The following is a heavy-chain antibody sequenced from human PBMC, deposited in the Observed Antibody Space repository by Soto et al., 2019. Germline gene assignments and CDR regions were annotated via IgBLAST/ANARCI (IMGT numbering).Heavy chain of an antibody. J-gene: IGHJ4*02. CDR1: GLIFGNYW. D-gene: IGHD5-12*01. Sequence: PGGSLRLSCAASGLIFGNYWMHWVRQAPGKGLVWVSRIKSDGSSTNYADSVKGRFTISRDNAKNTLYLQMDSLRAEDTAVYYCARESSGYSSYFDYWGQGILVTVSS. V-gene: IGHV3-74*01. CDR2: IKSDGSST. CDR3: ARESSGYSSYFDY.